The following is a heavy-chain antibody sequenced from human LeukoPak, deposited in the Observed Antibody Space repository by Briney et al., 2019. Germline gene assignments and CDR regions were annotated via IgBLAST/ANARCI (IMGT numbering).Heavy chain of an antibody. D-gene: IGHD4-23*01. CDR1: GFTFSSYA. J-gene: IGHJ2*01. Sequence: GGSLRLSCAASGFTFSSYAMSWVRQAPGKGLEWVSAISGSGGSTYYADSVKGRFTISRDNSKNTLYLQMNSLRAGDTAVYYCARGFGGPSYWYFDLWGRGTLVTVSS. V-gene: IGHV3-23*01. CDR3: ARGFGGPSYWYFDL. CDR2: ISGSGGST.